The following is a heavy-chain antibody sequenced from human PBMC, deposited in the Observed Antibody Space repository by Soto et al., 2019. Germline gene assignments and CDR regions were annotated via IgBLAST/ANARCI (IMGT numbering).Heavy chain of an antibody. D-gene: IGHD3-22*01. CDR3: ARHLYDNRNYLDALDV. J-gene: IGHJ3*01. V-gene: IGHV5-10-1*01. CDR1: GYSFTTFW. Sequence: GECLTISCNSPGYSFTTFWIIWVRQMPEKGPECMGRDDYDDSFTNYSPSFQGHVTISVDKSINTAYLQWSSLKASDTAIYYCARHLYDNRNYLDALDVWGQGTLVTVSS. CDR2: DDYDDSFT.